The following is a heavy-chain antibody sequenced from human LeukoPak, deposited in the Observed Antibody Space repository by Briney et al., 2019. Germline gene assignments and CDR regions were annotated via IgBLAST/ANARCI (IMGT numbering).Heavy chain of an antibody. CDR2: ISSSSSYA. CDR3: ARDPHYGDYRDAFDI. Sequence: LSLTCAVYGGSFSGYYWSWIRQAPGKGLEWVSYISSSSSYANYADSVKGRFTISRDNAKNSLYLQMNSLRAEDTAVYYCARDPHYGDYRDAFDIWGQGTMVTVSS. J-gene: IGHJ3*02. D-gene: IGHD4-17*01. CDR1: GGSFSGYY. V-gene: IGHV3-11*06.